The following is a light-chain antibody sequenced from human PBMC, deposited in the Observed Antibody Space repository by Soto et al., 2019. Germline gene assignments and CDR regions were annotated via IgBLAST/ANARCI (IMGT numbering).Light chain of an antibody. J-gene: IGKJ4*01. CDR1: QSISTW. CDR2: KAS. V-gene: IGKV1-5*03. CDR3: QHYNTPPLP. Sequence: DIQMTQSPSTLSASVGDRVTITCRASQSISTWLAWYQQKPGKAPKLLIYKASSLESGVPSRFSGSGSGTELPPPISSLQPVYFATYSRQHYNTPPLPFGGGPRGISN.